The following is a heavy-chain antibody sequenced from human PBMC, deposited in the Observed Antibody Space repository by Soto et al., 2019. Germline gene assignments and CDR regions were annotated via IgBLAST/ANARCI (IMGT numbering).Heavy chain of an antibody. CDR1: GFTFSSYG. Sequence: PGGSLRLSCAASGFTFSSYGMHWVRQAPGKGLEWVAVIWYDGSNKYYADSVKGRFTISRDNSKNTLYLQMNSLRAEDTAVYYCARSGEDIVVVPAAYYYYYGMDVWGQGTTVTVSS. J-gene: IGHJ6*02. CDR2: IWYDGSNK. D-gene: IGHD2-2*01. CDR3: ARSGEDIVVVPAAYYYYYGMDV. V-gene: IGHV3-33*01.